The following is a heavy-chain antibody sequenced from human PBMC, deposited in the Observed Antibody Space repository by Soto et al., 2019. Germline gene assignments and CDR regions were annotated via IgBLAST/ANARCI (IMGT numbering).Heavy chain of an antibody. CDR3: ARALGYAFDI. CDR1: GGSIDNYY. J-gene: IGHJ3*02. V-gene: IGHV4-34*01. CDR2: VNHSGST. D-gene: IGHD7-27*01. Sequence: SETLSLTCTVSGGSIDNYYWSWIRQPPGKGLEWIGEVNHSGSTNYNPSLKSRVTISVDTSKNQFSLKLSFVTAEDMAVYYCARALGYAFDIWGQGTMVTVSS.